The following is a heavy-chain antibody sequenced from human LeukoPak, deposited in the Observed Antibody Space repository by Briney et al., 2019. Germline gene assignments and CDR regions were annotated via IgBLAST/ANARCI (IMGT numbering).Heavy chain of an antibody. CDR1: GFTFSSYA. V-gene: IGHV3-30-3*01. CDR3: AREGVDIVVVPAATGFFDY. J-gene: IGHJ4*02. CDR2: ISYDGSNK. Sequence: GGSLRLSCAASGFTFSSYAMHWDRQAPGKGLEWVAVISYDGSNKYYADSVKGRFTISRDNSKNTLYLQMNSLRAEDTAVYYCAREGVDIVVVPAATGFFDYWGQGTLVTVSS. D-gene: IGHD2-2*01.